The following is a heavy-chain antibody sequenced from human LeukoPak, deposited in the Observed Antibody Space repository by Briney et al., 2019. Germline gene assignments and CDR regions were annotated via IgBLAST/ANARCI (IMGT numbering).Heavy chain of an antibody. V-gene: IGHV3-49*05. CDR1: GFTFGDYA. CDR2: IRSKAYGGTT. Sequence: KPGGSLRLSCTASGFTFGDYAMSWFRQAPGKGLEWVGFIRSKAYGGTTEYAASVKGRFTISRDDSKSIAYLQMNSLKTEDTAVYYCTSRPQGFYYYDSSGANDAFDIWGQGTMVTVSS. CDR3: TSRPQGFYYYDSSGANDAFDI. D-gene: IGHD3-22*01. J-gene: IGHJ3*02.